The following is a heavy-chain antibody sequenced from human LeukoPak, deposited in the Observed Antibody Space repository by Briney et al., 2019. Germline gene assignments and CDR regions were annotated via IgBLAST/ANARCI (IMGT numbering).Heavy chain of an antibody. D-gene: IGHD5-12*01. Sequence: SETLSLTCTVSGGSISSYYWSWIRQPAGKGLEWIGRIYTSGSTNYNPSLKSRVTISVDTSKNQFSLKLSSVTAADTAVYYCARVTPGVVAATGLDAFDIWGQGTMVTVSS. V-gene: IGHV4-4*07. CDR2: IYTSGST. J-gene: IGHJ3*02. CDR1: GGSISSYY. CDR3: ARVTPGVVAATGLDAFDI.